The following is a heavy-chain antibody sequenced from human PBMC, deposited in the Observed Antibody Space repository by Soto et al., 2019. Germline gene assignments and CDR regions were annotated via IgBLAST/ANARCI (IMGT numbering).Heavy chain of an antibody. Sequence: QVQLVESGGGVVQPGRSLRLSCAASGFTFSSYGMHWVRQAPGKGLERVAVIWYDGSSKYYADSVKGRFTISRDNSKNTLYLQMNSLRAEDTAVYYCARGRARGSYYYYGMDVWGQGTTVTVSS. CDR1: GFTFSSYG. CDR2: IWYDGSSK. V-gene: IGHV3-33*01. CDR3: ARGRARGSYYYYGMDV. J-gene: IGHJ6*02. D-gene: IGHD3-10*01.